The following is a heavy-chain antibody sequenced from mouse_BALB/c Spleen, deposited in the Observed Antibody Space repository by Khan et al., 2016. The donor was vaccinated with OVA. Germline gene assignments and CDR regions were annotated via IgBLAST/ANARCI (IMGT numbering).Heavy chain of an antibody. D-gene: IGHD1-1*01. J-gene: IGHJ2*01. V-gene: IGHV1-77*01. CDR3: ARAGYGGLVD. CDR1: GYTFTDYV. CDR2: IFPGSGDT. Sequence: QVQLQQSGPELVKPGPSMKMSCKASGYTFTDYVLNWVRQRTGQGLEWIGQIFPGSGDTYYNEKFKDRATLTADKSCNTVYMQLGSLTSEDSAVYLWARAGYGGLVDGGQGTPLTVSA.